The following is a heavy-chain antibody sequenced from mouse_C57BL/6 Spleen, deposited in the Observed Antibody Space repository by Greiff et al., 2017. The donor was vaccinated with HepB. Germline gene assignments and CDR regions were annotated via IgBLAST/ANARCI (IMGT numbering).Heavy chain of an antibody. J-gene: IGHJ1*03. V-gene: IGHV1-15*01. D-gene: IGHD1-1*01. CDR3: TRDTTVVSHFDV. CDR2: IDPETGGT. CDR1: GYTFTDYE. Sequence: VQLVESGAELVRPGASVTLSCKASGYTFTDYEMHWVKQTPVHGLEWIGAIDPETGGTAYNQKFKGKAILTADKSSSTAYMELRSLTSEDSAVYYCTRDTTVVSHFDVWGTGTTVTVSS.